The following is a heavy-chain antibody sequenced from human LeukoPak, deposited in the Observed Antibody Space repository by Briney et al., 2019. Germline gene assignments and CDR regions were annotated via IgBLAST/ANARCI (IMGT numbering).Heavy chain of an antibody. Sequence: PGGSLRLSCAASGFTFSRYGMSWVRQAPGKGLEGVAVVAYDGRTQYYADSVKGRFTISRDNSRNTLSLQMDSLRADDTAFYYCAKETHQMVAKSFDSWGLGTLVTVSS. CDR3: AKETHQMVAKSFDS. CDR1: GFTFSRYG. J-gene: IGHJ4*02. D-gene: IGHD2-15*01. CDR2: VAYDGRTQ. V-gene: IGHV3-30*18.